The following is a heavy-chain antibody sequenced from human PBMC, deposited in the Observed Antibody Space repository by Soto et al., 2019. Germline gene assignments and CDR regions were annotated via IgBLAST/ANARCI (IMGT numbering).Heavy chain of an antibody. V-gene: IGHV4-59*01. J-gene: IGHJ3*02. CDR1: GGSISSYY. CDR2: IYYSGST. D-gene: IGHD3-10*01. Sequence: QVQLQESGPGLVKPSETLSLTCTVSGGSISSYYWSWIRQPPGKGLEWIGYIYYSGSTNYNPSLKSRVTISVDTSKNQFSLKLSSVTAADTAVYYCARGRLLWFGELLTAFDIWGQGTMVTVSS. CDR3: ARGRLLWFGELLTAFDI.